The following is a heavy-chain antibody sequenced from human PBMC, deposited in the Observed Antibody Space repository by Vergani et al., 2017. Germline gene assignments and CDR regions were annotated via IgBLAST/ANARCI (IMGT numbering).Heavy chain of an antibody. D-gene: IGHD6-19*01. V-gene: IGHV3-30-3*01. Sequence: QVQLVESGGGVVQPGRSLRLACAASGFTFSSYAMHWVRQAPGKGLEWVAVISYDGSNKYYADSVKGRFTISSDNSKNTLYLQMNSLRAEDTAVYYCARGNSSGWLFDYWGQGTLVTVSS. J-gene: IGHJ4*02. CDR1: GFTFSSYA. CDR3: ARGNSSGWLFDY. CDR2: ISYDGSNK.